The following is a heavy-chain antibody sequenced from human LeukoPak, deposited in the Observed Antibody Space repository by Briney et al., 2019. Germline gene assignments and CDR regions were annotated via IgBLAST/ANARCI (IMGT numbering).Heavy chain of an antibody. D-gene: IGHD3-10*01. CDR1: GFTLSIYY. CDR3: VRTIWFGELSHFDY. Sequence: PGGSLRLSCAASGFTLSIYYMSWVRQAPGKGLEWVASIKQDGSEKYYVDSVKGRFSISRDNAKNSLCLQMNSLRAEDTAVYYCVRTIWFGELSHFDYWGQGTLVTVSS. CDR2: IKQDGSEK. V-gene: IGHV3-7*01. J-gene: IGHJ4*02.